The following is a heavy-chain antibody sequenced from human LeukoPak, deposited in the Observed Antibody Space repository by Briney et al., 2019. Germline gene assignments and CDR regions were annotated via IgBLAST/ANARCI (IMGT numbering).Heavy chain of an antibody. J-gene: IGHJ4*02. CDR2: INPNSGGT. V-gene: IGHV1-2*02. D-gene: IGHD4-17*01. Sequence: GASVWLSSKASGYTYSGSLMDRVRQAPGQGLEWMGWINPNSGGTNYARKFQGRVTMTRDTSINTAYMQLTRLRSDDTAVYYCARDNGDHWCDYYGQGTLVTVSS. CDR1: GYTYSGSL. CDR3: ARDNGDHWCDY.